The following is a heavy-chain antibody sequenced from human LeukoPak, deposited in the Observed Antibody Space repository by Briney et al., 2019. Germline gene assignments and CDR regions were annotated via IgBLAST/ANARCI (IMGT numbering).Heavy chain of an antibody. CDR2: ISASGGSA. CDR1: GFTLSSYS. J-gene: IGHJ4*02. V-gene: IGHV3-23*01. CDR3: ARDYIGYYDFWSGYYTDY. Sequence: GGSLRLSCAASGFTLSSYSMNWVRQAPGKGLEWVSTISASGGSANCADSVRGRFTVSRDNSKNTLFLQTNSLRAEDTAVYYCARDYIGYYDFWSGYYTDYWGQGTLVTVSS. D-gene: IGHD3-3*01.